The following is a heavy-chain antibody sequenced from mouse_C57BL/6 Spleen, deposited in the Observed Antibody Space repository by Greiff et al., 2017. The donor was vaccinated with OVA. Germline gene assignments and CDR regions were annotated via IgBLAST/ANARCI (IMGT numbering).Heavy chain of an antibody. CDR2: ISDGGSYT. V-gene: IGHV5-4*01. CDR3: AREGPPIYYYGDYAMDY. D-gene: IGHD1-1*01. CDR1: GFTFSSYA. J-gene: IGHJ4*01. Sequence: EVHLVESGGGLVKPGGSLKLSCAASGFTFSSYAMSWVRQTPEKRLEWVATISDGGSYTYYPDNVKGRFTISRDNAKNNLYLQMSHLKSEDTARYYCAREGPPIYYYGDYAMDYWGQGTSVTVSS.